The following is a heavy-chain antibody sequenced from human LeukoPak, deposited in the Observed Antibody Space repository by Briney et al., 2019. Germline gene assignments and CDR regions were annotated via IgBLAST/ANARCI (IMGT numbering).Heavy chain of an antibody. CDR1: GFTFSSYS. CDR3: ARARYCSGGSCPHGMDV. V-gene: IGHV3-21*01. J-gene: IGHJ6*02. D-gene: IGHD2-15*01. Sequence: GGSLRLSCAASGFTFSSYSMNWVRQAPGKGLEWVSSISSSSSYIYYADSVKGRFTISRDNAKNSLYLQMNSLRAEDTAVYYCARARYCSGGSCPHGMDVWGQGTTVTVSS. CDR2: ISSSSSYI.